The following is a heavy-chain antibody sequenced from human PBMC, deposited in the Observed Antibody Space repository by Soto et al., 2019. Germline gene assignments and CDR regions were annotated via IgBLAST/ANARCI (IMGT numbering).Heavy chain of an antibody. CDR3: AKGRRVLYSQSVDVFDI. J-gene: IGHJ3*02. V-gene: IGHV3-23*01. Sequence: VGSLRLSCAASGFTFSSYAMSWVRQAPGKGLEWVSAISGSGGSTYYADSVKGRFTISRDNSKNTLYLQMNSLRAEDTAVYYCAKGRRVLYSQSVDVFDIWGQGTMVTVS. CDR1: GFTFSSYA. CDR2: ISGSGGST. D-gene: IGHD2-8*01.